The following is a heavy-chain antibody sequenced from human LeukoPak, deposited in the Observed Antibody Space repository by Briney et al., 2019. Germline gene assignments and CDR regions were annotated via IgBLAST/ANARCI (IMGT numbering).Heavy chain of an antibody. CDR2: IYYSGST. CDR3: ARDRRSDFWSGYYAEWFGP. J-gene: IGHJ5*02. D-gene: IGHD3-3*01. V-gene: IGHV4-31*03. CDR1: GGSISSGGYY. Sequence: SQTLSLTCTVSGGSISSGGYYWSWIRQHPGKGLEWIGYIYYSGSTYYNPSLKSRVTISVDTSKNQFSLKLSSVTAADTAVYYCARDRRSDFWSGYYAEWFGPWGQGTLVTVSS.